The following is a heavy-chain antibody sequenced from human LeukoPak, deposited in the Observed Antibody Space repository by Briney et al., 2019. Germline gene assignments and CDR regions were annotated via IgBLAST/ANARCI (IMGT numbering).Heavy chain of an antibody. CDR3: ARPGYYYDSSGYYGY. CDR2: INHSGST. V-gene: IGHV4-34*01. D-gene: IGHD3-22*01. Sequence: PSETLSLTCAVYGGSFSGYYWSWIRQPPGKGLEWIGEINHSGSTNYNPSLKSRVTISVDTSKNQFSLKLSSVTAADTAVYYCARPGYYYDSSGYYGYWGQGTLVTVSS. J-gene: IGHJ4*02. CDR1: GGSFSGYY.